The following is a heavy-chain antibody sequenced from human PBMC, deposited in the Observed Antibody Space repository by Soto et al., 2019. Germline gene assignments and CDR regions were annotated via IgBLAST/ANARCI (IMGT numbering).Heavy chain of an antibody. CDR1: VGTFSSYA. Sequence: SVKVSCKSSVGTFSSYAISWVRQAPGQGLEWMGGIIPIFGTANYAQKFQGRVTITADESTSTAYMELSSLRSEDTAVYYCARDIVVVPAAILYNYYYGMDVWGQGTTVTVSS. V-gene: IGHV1-69*13. CDR2: IIPIFGTA. CDR3: ARDIVVVPAAILYNYYYGMDV. J-gene: IGHJ6*02. D-gene: IGHD2-2*01.